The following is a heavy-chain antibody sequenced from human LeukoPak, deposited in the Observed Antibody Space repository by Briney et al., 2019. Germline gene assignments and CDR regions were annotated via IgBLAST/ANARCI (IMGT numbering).Heavy chain of an antibody. CDR3: ARGRDLIGFDP. Sequence: SETLSLTCTVSGGSISSYYWSWIRQPPGKGLEWIGYIYYSGSTNYNPSLKSRVTISVDTSKNQFSLKLSSVTAADTAVYYCARGRDLIGFDPWGQGTLVTVSS. J-gene: IGHJ5*02. CDR2: IYYSGST. V-gene: IGHV4-59*01. CDR1: GGSISSYY. D-gene: IGHD2-15*01.